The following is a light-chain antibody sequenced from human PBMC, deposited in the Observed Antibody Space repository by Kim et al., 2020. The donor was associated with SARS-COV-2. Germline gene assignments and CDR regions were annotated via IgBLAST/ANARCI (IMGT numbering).Light chain of an antibody. CDR1: GLEDMY. V-gene: IGLV3-1*01. CDR2: GDS. CDR3: QTWDSKTVV. Sequence: VSPGQTATIACSGDGLEDMYGSWYQQTQGQSPVLVIYGDSKRPAGIPERFSGSNSGNTATLTISGTQSMDEADYYCQTWDSKTVVFGGGTQLTVL. J-gene: IGLJ2*01.